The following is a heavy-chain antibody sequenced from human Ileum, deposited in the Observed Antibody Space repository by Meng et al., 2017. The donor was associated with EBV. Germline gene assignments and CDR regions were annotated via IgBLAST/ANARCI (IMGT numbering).Heavy chain of an antibody. V-gene: IGHV4-34*01. CDR3: ARGFSTYGSSCFDY. Sequence: VLRQLWDTGLVIRAVALSSTVAVIDGSFIVYYMTWTRQPPGKGPEWIGEINHSRSTTYNPSLKSRVTISVDKNQFSLKLSSVTAADTAVYYCARGFSTYGSSCFDYWGQGTLVTVSS. D-gene: IGHD6-13*01. CDR2: INHSRST. CDR1: DGSFIVYY. J-gene: IGHJ4*02.